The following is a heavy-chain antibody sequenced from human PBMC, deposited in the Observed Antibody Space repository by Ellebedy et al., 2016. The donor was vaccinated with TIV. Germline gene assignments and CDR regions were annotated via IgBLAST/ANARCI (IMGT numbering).Heavy chain of an antibody. D-gene: IGHD1-26*01. CDR1: GFTFDSYA. V-gene: IGHV3-21*01. J-gene: IGHJ4*02. CDR2: ISSTGYYI. Sequence: GESLKISCVASGFTFDSYAMHWVRQAPGKGLEWVSSISSTGYYIYYADSVKGRFTISRDDAMSSLFLQMNSLSAEDTAVDYCARSGELDSWGQGTLVTVSS. CDR3: ARSGELDS.